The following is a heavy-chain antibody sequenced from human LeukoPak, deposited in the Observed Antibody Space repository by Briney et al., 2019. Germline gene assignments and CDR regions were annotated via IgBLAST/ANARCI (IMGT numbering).Heavy chain of an antibody. CDR3: ARDGVVDGGISYGTYSYYYYMDV. V-gene: IGHV3-7*01. CDR2: IKEDGSEK. J-gene: IGHJ6*03. Sequence: GGSLRLSCAASVFTFSNYWMTWVRQAPGKGLEVVANIKEDGSEKKYVDSVKGWFTIARDNAKNSLYLQMNSLRVEDTAVYYCARDGVVDGGISYGTYSYYYYMDVWGKGTTVTVSS. CDR1: VFTFSNYW. D-gene: IGHD3-16*01.